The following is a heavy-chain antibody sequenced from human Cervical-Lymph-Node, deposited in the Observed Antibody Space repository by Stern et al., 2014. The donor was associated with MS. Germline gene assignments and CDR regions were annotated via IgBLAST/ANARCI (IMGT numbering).Heavy chain of an antibody. V-gene: IGHV3-30*18. CDR2: ISYDGSNQ. D-gene: IGHD6-13*01. CDR1: GFAFSNFA. CDR3: AKDWDIAAAGVGGYFDY. Sequence: QVQLVESGGGVVQPGRSLRLSCAASGFAFSNFAMNWVRQAPGKGLEWVAVISYDGSNQYYADSVKGRFTISRDSSENTVYLQMNGLRGDDTAVYYCAKDWDIAAAGVGGYFDYWGQGTLVTVSS. J-gene: IGHJ4*02.